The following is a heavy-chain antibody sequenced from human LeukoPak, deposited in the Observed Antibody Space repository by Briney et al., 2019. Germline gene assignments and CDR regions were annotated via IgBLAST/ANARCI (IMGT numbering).Heavy chain of an antibody. CDR3: ARGPGYCSGGSCYEGGY. J-gene: IGHJ4*02. Sequence: PSETLSLTCAVYGGSSSSYYWSWIRQPPGKGLEWIGEINHSGSTNYNPSLKSRVTISVDTSKNQFSLKLSSVTAADTAVYYCARGPGYCSGGSCYEGGYWGQGTLVTVFS. V-gene: IGHV4-34*01. CDR2: INHSGST. CDR1: GGSSSSYY. D-gene: IGHD2-15*01.